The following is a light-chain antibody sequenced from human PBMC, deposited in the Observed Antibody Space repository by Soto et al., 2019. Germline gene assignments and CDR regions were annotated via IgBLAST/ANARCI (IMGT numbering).Light chain of an antibody. CDR2: DVN. CDR3: SSYGSTNTFVV. J-gene: IGLJ2*01. CDR1: SSDVGSYNR. Sequence: QSALTQPPSVSGSPGQSVTISCTGTSSDVGSYNRVSWYQQSPGTAPKLIIYDVNDRPSGVPDRFSGSKSGNTASLTISGLQVEDEADYYCSSYGSTNTFVVFGGGTKLTVL. V-gene: IGLV2-18*02.